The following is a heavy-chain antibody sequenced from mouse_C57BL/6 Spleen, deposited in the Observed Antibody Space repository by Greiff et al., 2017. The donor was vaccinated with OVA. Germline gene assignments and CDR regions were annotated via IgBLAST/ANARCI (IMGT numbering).Heavy chain of an antibody. CDR2: INPNNGGP. V-gene: IGHV1-18*01. CDR3: ARGDYGHYDAMDY. J-gene: IGHJ4*01. Sequence: VHVQQSGPELVKPGASVKIPCKASGYTFTDYNMDWVKQSHGKSLEWIGDINPNNGGPIYNQKFKGKATLTVDKSSSTAYMGLRSLTSEDTAVYYCARGDYGHYDAMDYWGQGTSVTVSS. D-gene: IGHD2-4*01. CDR1: GYTFTDYN.